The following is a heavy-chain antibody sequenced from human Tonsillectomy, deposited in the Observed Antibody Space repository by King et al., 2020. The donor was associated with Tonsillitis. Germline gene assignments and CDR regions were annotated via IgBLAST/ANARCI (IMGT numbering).Heavy chain of an antibody. D-gene: IGHD1-7*01. CDR3: ARDKYNWNSNYYYYMDV. J-gene: IGHJ6*03. CDR2: IYYSGST. Sequence: LQLQESGPGLVKPSETLSLTCTVSGGSISSYYWSWIRQPPGKGLEWIGYIYYSGSTNYKPSLTSRVTISVDTSKNQFSLKLRSVTAADTAVYYCARDKYNWNSNYYYYMDVWGKGTTVTVSS. CDR1: GGSISSYY. V-gene: IGHV4-59*12.